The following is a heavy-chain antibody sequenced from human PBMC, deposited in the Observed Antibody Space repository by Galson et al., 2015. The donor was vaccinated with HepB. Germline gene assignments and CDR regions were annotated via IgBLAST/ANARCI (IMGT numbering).Heavy chain of an antibody. J-gene: IGHJ5*02. V-gene: IGHV4-61*02. CDR3: AREKWELGGGGFDP. D-gene: IGHD1-26*01. CDR2: IYTSGST. CDR1: GGSISSGSYY. Sequence: LTCTVSGGSISSGSYYWSWIRQPAGKGLEWIGRIYTSGSTNYNPSLKSRVTMSVDTSKNQFSLKLSSVTAADTAVYYCAREKWELGGGGFDPWGQGTLVTVSS.